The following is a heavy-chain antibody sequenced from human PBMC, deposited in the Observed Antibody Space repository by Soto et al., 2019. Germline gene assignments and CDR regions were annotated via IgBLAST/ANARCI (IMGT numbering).Heavy chain of an antibody. CDR2: INGDGRDI. J-gene: IGHJ4*02. CDR1: GFTFSTHW. D-gene: IGHD2-2*01. V-gene: IGHV3-74*01. Sequence: EVQLVESGGVLVQPGGSLRLSCAASGFTFSTHWMHWVRQAPGKGLVLVSRINGDGRDIVYADSVKGRFTISRDNAKNTLYLQMNSLRAEDTAVYYCTRSMVGFSYADSWGQGALCTVSS. CDR3: TRSMVGFSYADS.